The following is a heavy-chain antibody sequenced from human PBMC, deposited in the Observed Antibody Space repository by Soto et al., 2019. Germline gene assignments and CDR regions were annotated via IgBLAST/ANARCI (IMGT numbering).Heavy chain of an antibody. D-gene: IGHD3-10*01. J-gene: IGHJ5*02. Sequence: QVQLVQSGAEVKKPGSSVKVSCKASGGTFSSYAISWVRQAPGQGLEWMGGIIPIFGTANYAQKFQGRVTITEDKSTSTAYMELSSLRSEDTAVYYCARAGGAITIVRGVQGGWFDPWGQGTLVTVSS. V-gene: IGHV1-69*06. CDR2: IIPIFGTA. CDR3: ARAGGAITIVRGVQGGWFDP. CDR1: GGTFSSYA.